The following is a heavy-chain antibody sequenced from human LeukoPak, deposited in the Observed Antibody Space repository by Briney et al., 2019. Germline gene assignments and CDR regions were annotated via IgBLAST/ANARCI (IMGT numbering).Heavy chain of an antibody. CDR1: EFSFSIYE. J-gene: IGHJ5*01. Sequence: GGSLRLSCAASEFSFSIYEMNWVRQTPGKGLEWPSYISSSGKSIYYADSVKGRFTISRDNAENSVYLQMNSLRVEDTAVYYCARGGSAASTNWFDSWGQGTLVTVSS. V-gene: IGHV3-48*03. D-gene: IGHD1-26*01. CDR3: ARGGSAASTNWFDS. CDR2: ISSSGKSI.